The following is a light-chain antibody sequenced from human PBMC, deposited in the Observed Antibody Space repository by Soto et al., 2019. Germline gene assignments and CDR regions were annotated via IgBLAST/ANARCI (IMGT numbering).Light chain of an antibody. V-gene: IGLV2-14*01. CDR2: EVT. J-gene: IGLJ1*01. CDR1: RRDVGGYNY. Sequence: QSVLTQPASVSGSPGQSITISCTGTRRDVGGYNYVSWYQQYSGKSPKLLIYEVTHRPSGVSNRFSGSKSGNTASLTISGLQAEDAADYYCSSYTISNTLPFVFGTGTKLTVL. CDR3: SSYTISNTLPFV.